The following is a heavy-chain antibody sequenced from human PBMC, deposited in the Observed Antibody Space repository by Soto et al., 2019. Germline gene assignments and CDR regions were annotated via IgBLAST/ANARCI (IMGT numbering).Heavy chain of an antibody. CDR1: GGSISSYY. J-gene: IGHJ3*02. V-gene: IGHV4-4*07. CDR3: ARPRGRSWYEAFDI. CDR2: IYTSGST. Sequence: SETRSLTCTVSGGSISSYYWSWIRQPAGKGLEWIGRIYTSGSTNYNPSLKSRVTMSVDTSKNQFSLKLSSVTAADTAVYYCARPRGRSWYEAFDIWGQGTMVTVSS. D-gene: IGHD6-13*01.